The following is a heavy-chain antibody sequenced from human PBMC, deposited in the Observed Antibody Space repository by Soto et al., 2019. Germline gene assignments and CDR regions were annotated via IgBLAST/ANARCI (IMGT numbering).Heavy chain of an antibody. D-gene: IGHD4-17*01. CDR2: ISGSGGST. V-gene: IGHV3-23*01. Sequence: GGSLRLSCSASGFTFSSYAVSWVRHAPGKWLQWVSAISGSGGSTYYADSVKGRFTISRDNSKNPLYLQMNSLRAEDTAVYYCAKDGASDYGDYGWFDPWGQGTLVTVSS. CDR3: AKDGASDYGDYGWFDP. J-gene: IGHJ5*02. CDR1: GFTFSSYA.